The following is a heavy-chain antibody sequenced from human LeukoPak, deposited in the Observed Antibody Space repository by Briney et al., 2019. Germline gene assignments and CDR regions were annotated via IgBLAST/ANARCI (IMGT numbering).Heavy chain of an antibody. J-gene: IGHJ4*02. D-gene: IGHD3-22*01. Sequence: SETLSLTCAVYGGSFSGYYWSWIRQPPGKGLEWIGEINHSGSTNYNPSLKSRVTISVDTSKNQFSLKLSSVTAADTAVYYCARCDDSSGYHYDYWGQGTLVTVSS. V-gene: IGHV4-34*01. CDR3: ARCDDSSGYHYDY. CDR1: GGSFSGYY. CDR2: INHSGST.